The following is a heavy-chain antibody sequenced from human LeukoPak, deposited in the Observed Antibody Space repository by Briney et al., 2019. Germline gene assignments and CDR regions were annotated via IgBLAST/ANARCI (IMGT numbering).Heavy chain of an antibody. CDR3: ARDRIRSGSYSSWFDP. CDR1: GGSISSYY. CDR2: IYTSGST. V-gene: IGHV4-4*07. J-gene: IGHJ5*02. D-gene: IGHD1-26*01. Sequence: SETLSLTCTVSGGSISSYYWSWIRQPAGKGLEWIGHIYTSGSTNYNPSLKSRVTMSVDTSKNQFSLKLSSVTAADTAVYYCARDRIRSGSYSSWFDPWGQGTLVTVSS.